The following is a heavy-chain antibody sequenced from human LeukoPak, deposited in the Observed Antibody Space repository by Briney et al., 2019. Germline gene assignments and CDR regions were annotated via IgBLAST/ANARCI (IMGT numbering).Heavy chain of an antibody. J-gene: IGHJ4*02. D-gene: IGHD6-13*01. CDR3: AKDSQAPYSSSFSDY. CDR1: GFTFSSYA. CDR2: ISSSGGST. Sequence: GGSLRLSCAASGFTFSSYAMSWVRQAPGKGLEWVSVISSSGGSTYYADSVKGRFTISRDNSKNALYLQMNSLRAEDTAVYYCAKDSQAPYSSSFSDYWGQGTLVTVSS. V-gene: IGHV3-23*01.